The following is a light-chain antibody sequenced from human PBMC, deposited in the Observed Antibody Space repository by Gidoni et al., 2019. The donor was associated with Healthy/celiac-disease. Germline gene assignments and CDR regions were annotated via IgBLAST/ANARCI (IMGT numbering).Light chain of an antibody. CDR3: QQYYSTPPS. CDR2: WAS. CDR1: QSVLYSSNNKNY. Sequence: DIVMTQSPDSLAVSLGERATINRKSSQSVLYSSNNKNYLAWYQQKPGQPPKLLIYWASTRESGVPARFSGSGSGTYFTLTISSLHAEAVAVYYCQQYYSTPPSFGQGTKLEIK. J-gene: IGKJ2*03. V-gene: IGKV4-1*01.